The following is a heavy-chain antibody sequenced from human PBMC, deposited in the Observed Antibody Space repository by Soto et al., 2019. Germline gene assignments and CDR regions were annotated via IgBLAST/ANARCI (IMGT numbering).Heavy chain of an antibody. CDR3: AKDRDDYRNYVFDY. J-gene: IGHJ4*02. CDR1: GFTFTNYA. Sequence: GSLRLSCAASGFTFTNYAITCVRHAPLKWLEWVSISSGSGSGGSTNYADSVKGRFTISRDNSKNTLYLQMNSLRVEDTAVYYCAKDRDDYRNYVFDYWGQGTLVTVSS. CDR2: SSGSGSGGST. D-gene: IGHD4-4*01. V-gene: IGHV3-23*01.